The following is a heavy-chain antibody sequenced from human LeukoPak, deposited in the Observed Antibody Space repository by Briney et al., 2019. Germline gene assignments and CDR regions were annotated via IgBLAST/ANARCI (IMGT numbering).Heavy chain of an antibody. Sequence: KPGGSLRLSCAASGFSFSIYSMYWVRQAPGKGLEWLSFISSNTRDIYYADSVKGRSTVSRDNAKNSLYLQMNSLRVDDTAVYYCARDLAAAPHGMDVWGQGTTVTVSS. J-gene: IGHJ6*02. V-gene: IGHV3-21*06. CDR2: ISSNTRDI. D-gene: IGHD6-13*01. CDR1: GFSFSIYS. CDR3: ARDLAAAPHGMDV.